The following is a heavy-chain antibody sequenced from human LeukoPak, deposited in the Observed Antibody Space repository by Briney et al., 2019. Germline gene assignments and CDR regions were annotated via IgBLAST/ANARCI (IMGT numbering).Heavy chain of an antibody. D-gene: IGHD1-7*01. Sequence: PSETLSLTCAVYGGSFSGYYWNWIRQPPGKGLEWIGEINHSGSTNYNPSLKSRVTISVDASKNQFSLRLSSVTAADTAVYHCARGALELGYYYYGMDVWGQGTTVTVSS. J-gene: IGHJ6*02. V-gene: IGHV4-34*01. CDR1: GGSFSGYY. CDR2: INHSGST. CDR3: ARGALELGYYYYGMDV.